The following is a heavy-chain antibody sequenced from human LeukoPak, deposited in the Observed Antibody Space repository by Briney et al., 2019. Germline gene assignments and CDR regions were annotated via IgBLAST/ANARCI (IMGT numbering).Heavy chain of an antibody. V-gene: IGHV4-39*01. Sequence: PSETLSLTCTVSGGSISSSRYYWGWIRQPPRKGLEWIGSIYYGGSTYYNPSLKSRVTISVDTSKNQFSLKLSSVTAADTAVYYCARRGQYCSGGSCYRYYYFDYWGQGTLVTVSS. CDR3: ARRGQYCSGGSCYRYYYFDY. D-gene: IGHD2-15*01. CDR2: IYYGGST. J-gene: IGHJ4*02. CDR1: GGSISSSRYY.